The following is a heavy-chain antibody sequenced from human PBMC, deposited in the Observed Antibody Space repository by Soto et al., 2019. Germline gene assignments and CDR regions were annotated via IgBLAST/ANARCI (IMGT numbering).Heavy chain of an antibody. D-gene: IGHD3-22*01. Sequence: ETLSLTCTVSGGSISSYYWSWIRQPPGKGLEWIGYIYYSGSTNYNPSLKSRVTISVDTSKNQFSLKLSSVTAADTAVYYCARVSSDYYDSSGFDYWGQGTLVTVSS. CDR2: IYYSGST. CDR3: ARVSSDYYDSSGFDY. CDR1: GGSISSYY. J-gene: IGHJ4*02. V-gene: IGHV4-59*01.